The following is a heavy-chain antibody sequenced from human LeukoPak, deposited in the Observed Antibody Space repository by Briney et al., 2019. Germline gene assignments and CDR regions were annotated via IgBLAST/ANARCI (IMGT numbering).Heavy chain of an antibody. V-gene: IGHV1-69*04. Sequence: GASVKVSCKASGGTFSSYAISWVRQAPGQGLEWMGWIIPYHGIANYAQKLQGRVTITTDKSTSTAYMELRSLRSDDTAVYYCARIDPVSSRAAAQMRGYYYYGMDVWGQGTTVTVSS. CDR3: ARIDPVSSRAAAQMRGYYYYGMDV. D-gene: IGHD6-13*01. CDR1: GGTFSSYA. CDR2: IIPYHGIA. J-gene: IGHJ6*02.